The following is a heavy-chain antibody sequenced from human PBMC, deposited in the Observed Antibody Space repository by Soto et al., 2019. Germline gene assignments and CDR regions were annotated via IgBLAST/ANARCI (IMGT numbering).Heavy chain of an antibody. D-gene: IGHD3-10*01. J-gene: IGHJ2*01. CDR1: GGSISSSSYY. Sequence: PSETLSLTCTVSGGSISSSSYYWGWIRQPPGKGLEWIGSIYYSGSTYYNPSLKSRVTISVDTSKNQFSLKLSSVTAADTAVYYCARTPLDASGYFDLWGRGTLVT. CDR2: IYYSGST. CDR3: ARTPLDASGYFDL. V-gene: IGHV4-39*01.